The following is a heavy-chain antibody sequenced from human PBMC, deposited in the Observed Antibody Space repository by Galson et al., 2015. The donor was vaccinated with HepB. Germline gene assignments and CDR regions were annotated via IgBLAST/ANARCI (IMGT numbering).Heavy chain of an antibody. CDR1: GGSFSGYY. D-gene: IGHD6-19*01. CDR2: INHSGST. Sequence: ETLSLTCAVYGGSFSGYYWSWIRQPPGKGLEWIGEINHSGSTNYNPSLESRVTISVDTSKNQFSLKLSSVAAADTAVYYCARGKQWLTTSFDYWGQGTLVTVSS. CDR3: ARGKQWLTTSFDY. V-gene: IGHV4-34*01. J-gene: IGHJ4*02.